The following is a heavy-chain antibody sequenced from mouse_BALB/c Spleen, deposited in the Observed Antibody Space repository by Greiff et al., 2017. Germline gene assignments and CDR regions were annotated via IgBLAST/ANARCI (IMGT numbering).Heavy chain of an antibody. V-gene: IGHV5-6-3*01. Sequence: EVKLMESGGGLVQPGGSLKLSCAASGFTFSSYGMSWVRQTPDKRLELVATINSNGGSTYSPDSVKGRFTISRYNAKNTLYLQMSSLKSEDTAMYYCAAGYDSFADWGQGTLVTVSA. CDR3: AAGYDSFAD. J-gene: IGHJ3*01. CDR1: GFTFSSYG. CDR2: INSNGGST. D-gene: IGHD2-14*01.